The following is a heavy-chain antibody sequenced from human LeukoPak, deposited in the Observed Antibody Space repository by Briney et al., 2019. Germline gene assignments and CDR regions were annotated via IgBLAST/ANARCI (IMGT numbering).Heavy chain of an antibody. CDR2: IYPGDSDT. J-gene: IGHJ6*02. CDR3: AGFVVVPAAPNYGMDV. V-gene: IGHV5-51*01. Sequence: GESLKISCKGSGYSFTSYWIGWVRQMPGKGLEWMGIIYPGDSDTRYSPSFQGQVTISADKSISTAYLQWSSLKASDTAMYYCAGFVVVPAAPNYGMDVWGQGTTVTVSS. CDR1: GYSFTSYW. D-gene: IGHD2-2*01.